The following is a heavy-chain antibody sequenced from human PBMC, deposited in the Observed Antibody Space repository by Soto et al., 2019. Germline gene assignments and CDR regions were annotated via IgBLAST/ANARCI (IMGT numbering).Heavy chain of an antibody. Sequence: GGSLRLSCAACGVTFSSFWMSWVRQAPGRGLEWVANINQDATRQSFVDSVEGRFSISRDNAKNSVYLQMNNLRVDDTAVYYCARVGLFDGNKPITLEFWGQGTLVTVSS. CDR2: INQDATRQ. CDR1: GVTFSSFW. J-gene: IGHJ4*02. CDR3: ARVGLFDGNKPITLEF. D-gene: IGHD3-10*01. V-gene: IGHV3-7*03.